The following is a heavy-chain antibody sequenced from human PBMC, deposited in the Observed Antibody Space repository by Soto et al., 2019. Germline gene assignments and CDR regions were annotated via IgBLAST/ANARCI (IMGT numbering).Heavy chain of an antibody. CDR3: TTGPRSSWYWAYDSCGYFAVDI. D-gene: IGHD3-22*01. CDR2: IKSKTDGGTT. CDR1: GFTFSNAW. V-gene: IGHV3-15*01. J-gene: IGHJ3*02. Sequence: EVQLVESGGGLVKPGGSLRLSCAASGFTFSNAWMSWVRQAPGKGLEWVGRIKSKTDGGTTDYAAPVKGRFTISRDDSKNTLYLQMNSLKTEDTAVYYCTTGPRSSWYWAYDSCGYFAVDIWGQGTMVPVSS.